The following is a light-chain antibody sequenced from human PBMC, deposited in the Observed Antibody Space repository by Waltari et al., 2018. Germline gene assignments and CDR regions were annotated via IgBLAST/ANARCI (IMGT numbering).Light chain of an antibody. J-gene: IGKJ1*01. V-gene: IGKV3-20*01. CDR1: HTIRNIN. CDR2: DVS. CDR3: QQYNSYSRT. Sequence: VLTQSPDTLSLSPGERATLSCRASHTIRNINLAWYQQKPGQPPRLLIYDVSGRATGIPDRFSASGSGTDFTLTISRLEPDDFATYYCQQYNSYSRTFGQGTKVEIK.